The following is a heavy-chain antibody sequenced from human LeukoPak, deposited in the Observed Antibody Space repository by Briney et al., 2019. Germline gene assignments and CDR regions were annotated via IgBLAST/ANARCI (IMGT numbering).Heavy chain of an antibody. Sequence: GASVKVSCKTSGYTFSGYGISWVRQAPGQGLEWMGWITGNNGNTNYAPSLQGRITMTTDTSTNTAYMELTSLKSDDTAVYYCARDQRNSGSYRFEYWGQGILVTVSS. CDR1: GYTFSGYG. CDR3: ARDQRNSGSYRFEY. V-gene: IGHV1-18*01. J-gene: IGHJ4*02. CDR2: ITGNNGNT. D-gene: IGHD1-26*01.